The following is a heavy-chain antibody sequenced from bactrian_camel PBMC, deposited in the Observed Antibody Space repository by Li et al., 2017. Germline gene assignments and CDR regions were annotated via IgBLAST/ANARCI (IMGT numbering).Heavy chain of an antibody. V-gene: IGHV3S1*01. D-gene: IGHD7*01. CDR2: ITKDGST. Sequence: HVQLVESGGGSVRPGGSLRLSCTASGFTLATYDMYNMYWVRQPPGKGVEWVSHITKDGSTFYSNSAKGRFTISRDNPKNTLYLQLNSLNSEDTAMCICAAHRGNNTGGRYRTDARNIKAVGRGTQVTVS. CDR1: GFTLATYD. J-gene: IGHJ4*01.